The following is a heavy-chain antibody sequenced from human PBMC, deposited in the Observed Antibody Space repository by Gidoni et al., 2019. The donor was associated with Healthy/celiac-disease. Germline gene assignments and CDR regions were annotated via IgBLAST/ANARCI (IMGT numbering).Heavy chain of an antibody. J-gene: IGHJ3*02. Sequence: EVQLVESGGGLVQPGGSLRLSCAASGFTVSSNYMSWVRQAPGKGLEWVSVIDSGGSTYYADSVKGRFTISRDNSKNTLYLQMNSLRAEDTAVYYCARELADSSGWEYAFDIWGQGTMVTVSS. CDR1: GFTVSSNY. V-gene: IGHV3-66*01. CDR3: ARELADSSGWEYAFDI. CDR2: IDSGGST. D-gene: IGHD6-19*01.